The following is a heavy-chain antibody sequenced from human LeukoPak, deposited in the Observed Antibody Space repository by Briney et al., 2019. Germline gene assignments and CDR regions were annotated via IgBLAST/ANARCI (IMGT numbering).Heavy chain of an antibody. V-gene: IGHV4-39*07. CDR2: IYYSGST. J-gene: IGHJ4*02. Sequence: SETLSLTCTVSGGSISVGTYYWGWVRQPPGKGLEWIGTIYYSGSTHYNPSLKSRVAISVDMSKNQFSLKLNSVTAADTAVYYRARDNGDYGLHYWGQGTLVTVSS. CDR3: ARDNGDYGLHY. CDR1: GGSISVGTYY. D-gene: IGHD4-17*01.